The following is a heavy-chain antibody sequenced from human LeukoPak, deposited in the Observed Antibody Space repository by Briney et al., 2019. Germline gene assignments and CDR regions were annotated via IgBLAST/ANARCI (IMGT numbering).Heavy chain of an antibody. D-gene: IGHD5-24*01. CDR3: ARGNDDGPADYFDY. CDR2: IYYSGST. V-gene: IGHV4-59*01. J-gene: IGHJ4*02. Sequence: SETLSLTCTVSGGSISSYYWSWIRQPPGKGLEWIRYIYYSGSTNYNPSLKSRVTISVDTSKNQFSLKLSSVTAADTAVYYCARGNDDGPADYFDYWGQGTLVTVSS. CDR1: GGSISSYY.